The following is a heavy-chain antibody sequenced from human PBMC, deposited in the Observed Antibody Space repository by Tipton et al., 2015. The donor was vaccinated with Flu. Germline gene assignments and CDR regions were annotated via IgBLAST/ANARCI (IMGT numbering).Heavy chain of an antibody. CDR1: GGSIGSFGYY. CDR3: ARHPVGVTNTFDY. Sequence: SGGSIGSFGYYWGWIRQPPGKGLEWIGSIHYSGSTYYNPSLKSRVIIFVDKSKNDLSLKLSSVTAADTAVYYCARHPVGVTNTFDYWGQGTLVTVSS. J-gene: IGHJ4*02. CDR2: IHYSGST. V-gene: IGHV4-39*01. D-gene: IGHD1-26*01.